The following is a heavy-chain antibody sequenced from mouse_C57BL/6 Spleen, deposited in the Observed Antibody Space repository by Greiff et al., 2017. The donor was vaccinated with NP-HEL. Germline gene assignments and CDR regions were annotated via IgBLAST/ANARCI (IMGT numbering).Heavy chain of an antibody. D-gene: IGHD2-1*01. CDR1: GYTFTSYW. CDR2: INPSNGGT. V-gene: IGHV1-53*01. CDR3: ERRGTHYGNWYFDV. Sequence: VQLQQPGTELVKPGASVKLSCKASGYTFTSYWMHWVKQRPGQGLEWIGNINPSNGGTNYNEKFKSKATLTVDKSSSTAYMQLSSLTSEDSAVHYCERRGTHYGNWYFDVWGTGTTVTVSS. J-gene: IGHJ1*03.